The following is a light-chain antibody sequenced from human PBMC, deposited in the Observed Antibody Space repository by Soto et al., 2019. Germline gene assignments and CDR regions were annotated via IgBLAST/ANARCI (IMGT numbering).Light chain of an antibody. CDR2: DAS. J-gene: IGKJ2*01. CDR3: QQYGSSPMYT. Sequence: EIVLTQSPVTLSLSPGERATLSCRASQSVSSYLAWYQQKPGQAPRLLIYDASNRATGIPARFSGSGSGTDFTLTIGRLEPEDFAVYYCQQYGSSPMYTFGQGTKVDIK. CDR1: QSVSSY. V-gene: IGKV3-20*01.